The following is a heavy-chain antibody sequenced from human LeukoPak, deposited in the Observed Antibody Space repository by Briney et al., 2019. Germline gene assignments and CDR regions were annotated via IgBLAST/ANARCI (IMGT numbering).Heavy chain of an antibody. CDR1: VGSISSGGYS. Sequence: SQTLSLTCAVSVGSISSGGYSWSWIRQPPGEGLGWVGYIYDSGRTYSNPSIKSRVTISVDRSKNQFSLKLSAVIAADTAVYYCGRGRYYYDSSGYYTPENYGMDVWGQGPTVTVSS. V-gene: IGHV4-30-2*01. J-gene: IGHJ6*02. D-gene: IGHD3-22*01. CDR2: IYDSGRT. CDR3: GRGRYYYDSSGYYTPENYGMDV.